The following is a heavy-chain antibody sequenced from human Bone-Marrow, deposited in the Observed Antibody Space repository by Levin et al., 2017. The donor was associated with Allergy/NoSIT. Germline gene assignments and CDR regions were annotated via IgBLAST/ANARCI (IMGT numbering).Heavy chain of an antibody. Sequence: PSETLSLTCTVSGGSISSSSYYWGWIRQPPGKGLEWIGSIYYSGSTYYNPSLKSRVTISVDTSKNQFSLKLSSVTAADTAVYYCARHWATVTTVDYWGQGTLVTVSS. J-gene: IGHJ4*02. D-gene: IGHD4-11*01. CDR2: IYYSGST. V-gene: IGHV4-39*01. CDR1: GGSISSSSYY. CDR3: ARHWATVTTVDY.